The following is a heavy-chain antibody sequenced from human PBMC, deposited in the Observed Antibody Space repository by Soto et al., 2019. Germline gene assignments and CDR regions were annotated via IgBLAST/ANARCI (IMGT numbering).Heavy chain of an antibody. CDR3: AKGIVWLGEGGWDAFDI. CDR1: GFTFSTSA. CDR2: ITGSGGSP. Sequence: GGSLRLSCAASGFTFSTSAISWVRQAPGKGLEWVSAITGSGGSPYYADSVKGRFTISRDNSKNTVYLQMNSLRAADTAVYYCAKGIVWLGEGGWDAFDIWGQGTMVTVSS. D-gene: IGHD3-10*01. J-gene: IGHJ3*02. V-gene: IGHV3-23*01.